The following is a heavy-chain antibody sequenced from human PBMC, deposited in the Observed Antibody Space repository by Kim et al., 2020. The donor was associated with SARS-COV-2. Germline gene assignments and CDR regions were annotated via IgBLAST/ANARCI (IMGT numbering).Heavy chain of an antibody. V-gene: IGHV3-30-3*01. CDR3: VGWYYGMDV. CDR1: GFTFSSYA. D-gene: IGHD2-15*01. CDR2: ISYDGSNK. J-gene: IGHJ6*02. Sequence: GGSLRLSCAASGFTFSSYAMHWVRQAPGKGLEWVAVISYDGSNKYYADSVKGRFTISRDNSKNTLYLQINSLRAEDTAVYYCVGWYYGMDVWGQGTTVTVSS.